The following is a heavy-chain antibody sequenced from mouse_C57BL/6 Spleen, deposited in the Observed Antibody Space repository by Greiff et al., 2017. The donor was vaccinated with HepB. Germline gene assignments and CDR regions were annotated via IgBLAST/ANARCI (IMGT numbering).Heavy chain of an antibody. Sequence: EVKLQESGPGLVKPSQSLSLTCSVTGYSITSGYYWNWIRQFPGNKLEWMGYISYDGSNNYNPSLNNRISITRDTSKNQFFLKLNSVTTEDTATYYCASLSYYYGSSWAMDYWGQGTSVTVSS. D-gene: IGHD1-1*01. J-gene: IGHJ4*01. V-gene: IGHV3-6*01. CDR1: GYSITSGYY. CDR2: ISYDGSN. CDR3: ASLSYYYGSSWAMDY.